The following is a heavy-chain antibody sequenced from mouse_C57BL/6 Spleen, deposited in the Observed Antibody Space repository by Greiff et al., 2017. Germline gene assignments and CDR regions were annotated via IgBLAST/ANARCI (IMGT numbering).Heavy chain of an antibody. Sequence: VQLQQSGAELVRPGASVKLSCKASGYTFTDYYINWVKQRPGQGLEWIARIYPGSGNTSYNEKFTGKATLTAEKSSSTAYMQLSSLTSEDSAVYFCARYGSSYNFDYWGQGTTLTVSS. CDR2: IYPGSGNT. V-gene: IGHV1-76*01. D-gene: IGHD1-1*01. CDR3: ARYGSSYNFDY. J-gene: IGHJ2*01. CDR1: GYTFTDYY.